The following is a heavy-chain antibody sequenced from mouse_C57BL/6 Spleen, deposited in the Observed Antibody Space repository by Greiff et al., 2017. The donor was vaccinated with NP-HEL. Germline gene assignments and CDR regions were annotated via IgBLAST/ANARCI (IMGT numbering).Heavy chain of an antibody. V-gene: IGHV1-69*01. CDR2: IDPSDSYT. D-gene: IGHD1-1*01. J-gene: IGHJ3*01. Sequence: QVQLQQPGAELVMPGASVKLSCKASGYTFTSYWMHWVKQRPGQGLEWIGEIDPSDSYTNYNQKFKGKSTLTVDKSSSTAYMQLSSLTSEDSAVYYCARAGITTVVAGGFAYWGQGTLVTVSA. CDR1: GYTFTSYW. CDR3: ARAGITTVVAGGFAY.